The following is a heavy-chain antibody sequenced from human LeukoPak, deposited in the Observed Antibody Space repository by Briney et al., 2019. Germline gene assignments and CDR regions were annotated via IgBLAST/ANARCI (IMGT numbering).Heavy chain of an antibody. V-gene: IGHV4-34*01. CDR1: GGSFSGYY. Sequence: SETLSLTCAVYGGSFSGYYWSWIRQPPGKGLEWIGEINHSGSTNYNPSLKSRVTISVDTSKNQFSLKLSSVTAADTAVYYCARCDIVVVPAIDYWGQGTLVTVSS. CDR3: ARCDIVVVPAIDY. D-gene: IGHD2-2*01. CDR2: INHSGST. J-gene: IGHJ4*02.